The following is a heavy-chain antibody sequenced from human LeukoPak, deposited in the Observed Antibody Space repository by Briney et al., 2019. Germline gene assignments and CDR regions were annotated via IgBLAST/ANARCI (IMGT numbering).Heavy chain of an antibody. V-gene: IGHV1-2*02. J-gene: IGHJ3*02. CDR2: INPNSGGT. Sequence: ASVKVSCKASGYSFTSYPMHWVRQAPGQGLEWMGWINPNSGGTNYAQKFQGRVTMTRGTSISTAYMELSRLRSDDTAVYYCARVIAVAPREAFDIWGQGTMVTVSS. CDR3: ARVIAVAPREAFDI. CDR1: GYSFTSYP. D-gene: IGHD6-19*01.